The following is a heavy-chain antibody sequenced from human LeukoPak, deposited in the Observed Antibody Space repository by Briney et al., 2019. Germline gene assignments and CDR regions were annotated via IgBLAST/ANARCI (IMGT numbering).Heavy chain of an antibody. CDR2: ISSSGSTI. CDR3: ARDKVDSSGRYGMDV. Sequence: GGSLRLSCAASGFTFSDYYMSWIRQAPGKGLEWVSYISSSGSTIYYADSVKGRFTISRDNAKNSLYLQMNSPRAEDTAVYYCARDKVDSSGRYGMDVWGQGTTVTVSS. J-gene: IGHJ6*02. D-gene: IGHD6-19*01. CDR1: GFTFSDYY. V-gene: IGHV3-11*01.